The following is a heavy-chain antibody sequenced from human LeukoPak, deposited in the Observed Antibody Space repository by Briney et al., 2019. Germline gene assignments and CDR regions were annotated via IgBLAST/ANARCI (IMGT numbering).Heavy chain of an antibody. V-gene: IGHV4-30-2*01. CDR1: GGSISSGGYS. Sequence: PSETLSLTCAVSGGSISSGGYSWSWIRQPPGKGLEWIGYIYHSGSTYYNPSLKSRVTISVDRSKNQFSLKLSSVTAADTAVYYCAREVSYGDYVSLRYFDLWGRGTLVTVSS. D-gene: IGHD4-17*01. CDR3: AREVSYGDYVSLRYFDL. CDR2: IYHSGST. J-gene: IGHJ2*01.